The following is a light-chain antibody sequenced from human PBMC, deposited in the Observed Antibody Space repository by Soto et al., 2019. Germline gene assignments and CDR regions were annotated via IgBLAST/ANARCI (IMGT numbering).Light chain of an antibody. CDR1: SSDVGGYNY. V-gene: IGLV2-14*01. CDR3: SSVAGTSYV. J-gene: IGLJ1*01. Sequence: QSVLTQPASVSGSPGQSITISCAGTSSDVGGYNYVSWYQQHPGKAPKLIICDVSNRPSGVSSRFSGSKSGNTASLTISGLQAEDEADYYCSSVAGTSYVFGTGTKVTVL. CDR2: DVS.